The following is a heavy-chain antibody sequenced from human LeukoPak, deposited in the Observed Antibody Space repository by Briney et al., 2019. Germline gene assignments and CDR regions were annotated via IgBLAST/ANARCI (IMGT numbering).Heavy chain of an antibody. D-gene: IGHD3-22*01. CDR2: IYYSGST. J-gene: IGHJ2*01. Sequence: SETLSLTCTVSGGSISSSSYYWGWIRQPPGKGLEWIGSIYYSGSTYYNPSLKSRVTISVDTSKNQFSLKLSSVTAADTAVYYCARRGFYYDSSGYYHYWYFDLWGRGTLVTVSS. CDR1: GGSISSSSYY. V-gene: IGHV4-39*01. CDR3: ARRGFYYDSSGYYHYWYFDL.